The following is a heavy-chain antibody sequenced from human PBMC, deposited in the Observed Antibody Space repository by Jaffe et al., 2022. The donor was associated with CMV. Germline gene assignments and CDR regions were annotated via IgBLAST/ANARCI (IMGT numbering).Heavy chain of an antibody. J-gene: IGHJ4*02. V-gene: IGHV4-39*01. CDR2: AYSVGST. CDR1: GGSISDENYY. D-gene: IGHD6-19*01. Sequence: QVQLHESGPGLVKASETLSLTCTVSGGSISDENYYWGWIRQPPGKGLEWIGTAYSVGSTHYNPSLNRRVTVSVDTANNQLSLTLTSVTAGDSGVYYCARHRGAYISGYYNPSYFDHWGQGTLVTVSS. CDR3: ARHRGAYISGYYNPSYFDH.